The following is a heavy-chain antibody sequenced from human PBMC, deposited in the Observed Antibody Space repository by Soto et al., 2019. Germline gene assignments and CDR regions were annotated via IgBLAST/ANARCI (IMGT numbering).Heavy chain of an antibody. CDR1: GYTFTSSG. CDR3: ARAQTILRFFEWLSDYYYYCYMDV. Sequence: ASVKVSCKASGYTFTSSGISWVRQAPGQGLEWMGWISAYNGNTNYAQKLQGRVTMTTDTSTSTAYMELRSLRSDDTAVYYCARAQTILRFFEWLSDYYYYCYMDVWGKGTTVTVSS. CDR2: ISAYNGNT. V-gene: IGHV1-18*01. J-gene: IGHJ6*03. D-gene: IGHD3-3*01.